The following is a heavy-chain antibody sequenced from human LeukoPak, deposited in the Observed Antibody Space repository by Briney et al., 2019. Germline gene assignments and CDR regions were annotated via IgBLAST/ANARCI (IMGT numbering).Heavy chain of an antibody. V-gene: IGHV1-18*04. J-gene: IGHJ4*02. CDR1: RYTFTSHG. D-gene: IGHD3-10*01. CDR2: ISPYNGDT. CDR3: ARGRMPGKYFYASGSFDY. Sequence: ASVKVSCKASRYTFTSHGISWVRQAPGQGLDWMGWISPYNGDTNYAQKFQGRVTMTTDTSTRTTYMELRSLRSDDTAIYYCARGRMPGKYFYASGSFDYWGQGTLVTVSS.